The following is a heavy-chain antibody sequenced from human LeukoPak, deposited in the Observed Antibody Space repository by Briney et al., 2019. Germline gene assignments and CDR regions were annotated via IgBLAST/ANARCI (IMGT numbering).Heavy chain of an antibody. CDR2: ISAYNGNT. V-gene: IGHV1-18*01. CDR1: GYTFTSYG. Sequence: ASVKVSCKASGYTFTSYGINWVRQAPGQGLEWMGWISAYNGNTNYAQKLQGRVTMTRDTSTSTVYMELRSLRSDDTALYYCARGGDMRVVGAFDIWGKGTTVTVSS. CDR3: ARGGDMRVVGAFDI. D-gene: IGHD3-22*01. J-gene: IGHJ6*04.